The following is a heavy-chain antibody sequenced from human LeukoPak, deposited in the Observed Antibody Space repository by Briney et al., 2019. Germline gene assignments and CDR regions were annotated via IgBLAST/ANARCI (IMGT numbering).Heavy chain of an antibody. CDR3: ARGRDRSKAGDH. D-gene: IGHD5-24*01. CDR2: IHPSGIF. CDR1: GGSCDDYY. V-gene: IGHV4-34*01. J-gene: IGHJ4*02. Sequence: SETLSLTCAVYGGSCDDYYCSWLRQPPGKGLEWIGEIHPSGIFYYNSSLLSRVTISIDTSKSQFSLRLTSVTAADTAFYYCARGRDRSKAGDHWGQGSLVSVSS.